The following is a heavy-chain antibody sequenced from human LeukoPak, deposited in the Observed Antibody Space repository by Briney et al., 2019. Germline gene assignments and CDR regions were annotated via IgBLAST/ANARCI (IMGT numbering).Heavy chain of an antibody. CDR2: FSSSGST. D-gene: IGHD3-22*01. Sequence: GGSLRLSCAASGFTFSRYTMNWVRQAPGKGLEWVSVFSSSGSTHYADSVKGRFTISRDNSKITLYLQMSSLRAEDTAVYYCAKDGLDGRGYYYFDYWGQGTLVTVSS. V-gene: IGHV3-23*01. J-gene: IGHJ4*02. CDR3: AKDGLDGRGYYYFDY. CDR1: GFTFSRYT.